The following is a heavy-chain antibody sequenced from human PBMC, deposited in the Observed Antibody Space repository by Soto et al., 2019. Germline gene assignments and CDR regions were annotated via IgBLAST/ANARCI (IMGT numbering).Heavy chain of an antibody. D-gene: IGHD2-2*01. V-gene: IGHV1-69*01. CDR2: IIPIFGTA. Sequence: QVQLAQSGAEVKKPGSSVKVSCKASGGTFSSYAISWVRQAPGQGLEWMGGIIPIFGTANYAQKFQGRVTITADESTSTAYMELSSLRSEDTAVYYCATRRAAMDTGHYYGMDVWGQGTTVTVSS. CDR1: GGTFSSYA. CDR3: ATRRAAMDTGHYYGMDV. J-gene: IGHJ6*02.